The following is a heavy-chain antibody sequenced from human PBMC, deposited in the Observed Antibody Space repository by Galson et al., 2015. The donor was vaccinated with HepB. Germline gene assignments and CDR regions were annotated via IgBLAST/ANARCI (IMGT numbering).Heavy chain of an antibody. J-gene: IGHJ4*02. CDR2: IIPIFGTA. CDR3: AGGLRYFDWSGDY. Sequence: SVKVSCKASGGTFSSYAISWVRQAPGQGLEWMGGIIPIFGTANYAQKFQGRVTITADKSTSTAYMELSSLRSEDTAVYYCAGGLRYFDWSGDYWGQGTLVTVSS. D-gene: IGHD3-9*01. V-gene: IGHV1-69*06. CDR1: GGTFSSYA.